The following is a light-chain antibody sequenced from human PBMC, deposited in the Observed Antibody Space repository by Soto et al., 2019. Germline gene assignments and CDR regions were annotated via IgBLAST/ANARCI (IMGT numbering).Light chain of an antibody. J-gene: IGKJ2*01. Sequence: TQSPTSLSASVGDRVTITCRASQGIRNFVAWYQQKPGQAPRLLIYGASSRATGIPDRFSGSGSGTDFTLTISRLEPEDFAVYYCHQYGSSPLYTFGQGTKLEIK. CDR2: GAS. CDR3: HQYGSSPLYT. CDR1: QGIRNF. V-gene: IGKV3-20*01.